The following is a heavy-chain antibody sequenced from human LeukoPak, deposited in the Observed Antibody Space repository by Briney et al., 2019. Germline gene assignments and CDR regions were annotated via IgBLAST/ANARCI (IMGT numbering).Heavy chain of an antibody. D-gene: IGHD2-8*01. CDR1: GFTFSSYA. Sequence: GGSLRLSCAASGFTFSSYAMSWVRQAPGKGLEWVSAISGSGSGGSTYYADSVKGRFTISRDNSKSTMYLQMSSLRAEDTAIYYCAKVGALVWHYYYYMDVWGKGTTVTVSS. CDR2: ISGSGSGGST. V-gene: IGHV3-23*01. CDR3: AKVGALVWHYYYYMDV. J-gene: IGHJ6*03.